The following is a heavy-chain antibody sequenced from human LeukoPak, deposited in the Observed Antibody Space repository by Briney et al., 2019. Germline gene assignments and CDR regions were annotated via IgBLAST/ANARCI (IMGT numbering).Heavy chain of an antibody. D-gene: IGHD6-19*01. CDR2: INHSGST. V-gene: IGHV4-34*01. Sequence: SETLSLTCAVYGGSFSGYYWSWIRQPSGKGLEWIGEINHSGSTNYNPSLKSRVTISVDTSKNQFSLKLSSVTAADTAVYYCARGPGIAVAGYFDYWGQGTLVTVSS. CDR1: GGSFSGYY. CDR3: ARGPGIAVAGYFDY. J-gene: IGHJ4*02.